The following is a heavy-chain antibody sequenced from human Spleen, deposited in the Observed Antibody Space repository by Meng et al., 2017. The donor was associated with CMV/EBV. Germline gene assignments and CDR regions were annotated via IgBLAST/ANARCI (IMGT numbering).Heavy chain of an antibody. CDR1: GYTFTSYD. V-gene: IGHV1-8*01. CDR2: MNPNSGNT. Sequence: ASVKDSCKASGYTFTSYDINWVRQATGQGLEWMGWMNPNSGNTGYAQKFQGRVTMTRNTSISTAYMELSSLRSEDTAVYYCARGVTSGYGMDVWGQGTTVTVSS. D-gene: IGHD4-17*01. J-gene: IGHJ6*02. CDR3: ARGVTSGYGMDV.